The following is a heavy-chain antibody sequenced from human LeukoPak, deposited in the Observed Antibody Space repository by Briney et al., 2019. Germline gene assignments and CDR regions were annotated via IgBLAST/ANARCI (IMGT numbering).Heavy chain of an antibody. CDR1: GYTFTSYA. J-gene: IGHJ5*02. Sequence: GASVKVSCKASGYTFTSYAMHWVRQAPGQRLEWMGWINAGNGNTKYSRKFQGRVTITRDTSASTAYMELSSLRSEDTAVYYCARDLYVASIAARGWFDPWGQGTLVTVSS. CDR3: ARDLYVASIAARGWFDP. CDR2: INAGNGNT. D-gene: IGHD6-6*01. V-gene: IGHV1-3*01.